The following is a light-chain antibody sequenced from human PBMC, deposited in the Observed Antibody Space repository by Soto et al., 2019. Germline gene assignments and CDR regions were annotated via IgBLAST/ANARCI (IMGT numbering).Light chain of an antibody. CDR3: AACYDSLSGLV. CDR1: SSNIGSNY. V-gene: IGLV1-47*01. Sequence: QAVVTQPPSASGTPGQRVTISCSGSSSNIGSNYVYWYQQLPGTAPKLLIYRNNQRPSGVPDRFSGSKSGTSASLAISGLRSEAEADYYCAACYDSLSGLVFGGGTKLTVL. J-gene: IGLJ2*01. CDR2: RNN.